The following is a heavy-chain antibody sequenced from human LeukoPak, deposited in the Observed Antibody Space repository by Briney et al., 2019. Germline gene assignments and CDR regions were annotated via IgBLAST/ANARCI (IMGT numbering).Heavy chain of an antibody. Sequence: SETLSLTCAVSGYSISSGYYWGWIRQPPGKGLEWIGSIYHSGSTYYNPSLKSRVTISVDTSKNQFSLKLSSVTAADTAVYYCAETGSRDYWYFDLWGRGTLVTVSS. CDR3: AETGSRDYWYFDL. D-gene: IGHD2-21*01. CDR1: GYSISSGYY. J-gene: IGHJ2*01. V-gene: IGHV4-38-2*01. CDR2: IYHSGST.